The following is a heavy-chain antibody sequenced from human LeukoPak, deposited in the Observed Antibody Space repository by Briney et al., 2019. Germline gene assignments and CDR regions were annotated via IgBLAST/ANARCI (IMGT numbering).Heavy chain of an antibody. CDR2: ISAYNGNT. CDR1: GYTFTSYG. D-gene: IGHD2-2*01. V-gene: IGHV1-18*01. Sequence: ASVKVSCKASGYTFTSYGISWVRQAPGQGLEWMGWISAYNGNTNYAQKLQGRVTMTTDTSTSTAYMELRSLRSDDTAVYYCARTHCSSTSCWYGSYYFDYWGQGTLVTVSS. CDR3: ARTHCSSTSCWYGSYYFDY. J-gene: IGHJ4*02.